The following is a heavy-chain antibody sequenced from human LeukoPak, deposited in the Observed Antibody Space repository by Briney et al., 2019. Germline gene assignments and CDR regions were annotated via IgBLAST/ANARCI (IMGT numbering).Heavy chain of an antibody. D-gene: IGHD2-2*01. Sequence: ASVKVSCKCSGYSFISYGINWVRQAPGQGLEWMGRIGGNSGNTNYAEKVQDRVTMTTDTSTETVFMELRSLRYDDTAVYYCARSGFSVVPIANYHYGMDVRGQGTLVTVSS. CDR1: GYSFISYG. CDR2: IGGNSGNT. V-gene: IGHV1-18*01. CDR3: ARSGFSVVPIANYHYGMDV. J-gene: IGHJ6*02.